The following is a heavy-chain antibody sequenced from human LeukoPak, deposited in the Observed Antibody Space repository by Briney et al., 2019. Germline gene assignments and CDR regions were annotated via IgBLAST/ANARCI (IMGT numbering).Heavy chain of an antibody. CDR2: ISYDGSNK. CDR3: ASGTGDLNY. D-gene: IGHD7-27*01. J-gene: IGHJ4*02. Sequence: PGGSLRLSCAASGFTFSNYALHWVRQAPGKGLERVAVISYDGSNKYYADSVKGRFTISRDNSKNTLYLQMNSLRAEDTAVYYCASGTGDLNYWGQGTLVTVSS. V-gene: IGHV3-30-3*01. CDR1: GFTFSNYA.